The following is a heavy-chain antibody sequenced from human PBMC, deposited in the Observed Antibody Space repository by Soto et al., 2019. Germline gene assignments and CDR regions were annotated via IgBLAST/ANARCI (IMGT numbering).Heavy chain of an antibody. CDR2: VYFSGST. D-gene: IGHD2-21*01. Sequence: QVQLQESGPGLVKPSETLSLTCTVSGDSISNYHWSWIRQPPGKGLEWIGYVYFSGSTHYNPSLKSRVTISLDTSKSQFSLRLNSVTAADTAVYYCARERVWSGETFFDYWGQGILVTVSS. V-gene: IGHV4-59*01. J-gene: IGHJ4*02. CDR1: GDSISNYH. CDR3: ARERVWSGETFFDY.